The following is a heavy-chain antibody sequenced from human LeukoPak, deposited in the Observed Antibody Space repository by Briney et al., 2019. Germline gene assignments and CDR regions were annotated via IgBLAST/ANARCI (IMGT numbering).Heavy chain of an antibody. CDR3: AREAYGSGNYPFDF. Sequence: GGSLRLSCAASGLIFTKYYMNWVRQAPGKGLEWVSSITSNGDHMYYADSVKGRFTISRDNAKNSLYLQMNSLRAEDTAVYYCAREAYGSGNYPFDFWGQGTLVTVSS. CDR1: GLIFTKYY. D-gene: IGHD3-10*01. CDR2: ITSNGDHM. J-gene: IGHJ4*02. V-gene: IGHV3-21*01.